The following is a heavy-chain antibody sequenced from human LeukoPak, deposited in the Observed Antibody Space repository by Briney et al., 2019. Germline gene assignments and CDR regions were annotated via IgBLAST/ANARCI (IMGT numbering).Heavy chain of an antibody. CDR3: ARDSSVGALRYFDY. V-gene: IGHV1-69*13. J-gene: IGHJ4*02. D-gene: IGHD1-26*01. CDR1: GGTFSSYA. CDR2: IIPILATA. Sequence: GASVNVSCKASGGTFSSYAISWVRQAPGHGLEWMGGIIPILATANYAQKFQGRVTITADESTSTAYMNLSSLRSEDTAVYYCARDSSVGALRYFDYWGQGTLVTVSS.